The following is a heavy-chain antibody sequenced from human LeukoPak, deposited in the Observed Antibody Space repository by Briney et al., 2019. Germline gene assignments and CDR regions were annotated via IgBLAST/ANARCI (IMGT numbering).Heavy chain of an antibody. D-gene: IGHD6-13*01. CDR1: GDSVSSNSAA. Sequence: SQTLSLTCAISGDSVSSNSAAWNWIRQTPSRGLEWLGRTHYRSKWYNDYAVSVKSRITINPDTSKNQFSLQLNSVTPEDTAVYYCAREAGIIAAARWFDPWGQGTLVTVSS. CDR2: THYRSKWYN. V-gene: IGHV6-1*01. CDR3: AREAGIIAAARWFDP. J-gene: IGHJ5*02.